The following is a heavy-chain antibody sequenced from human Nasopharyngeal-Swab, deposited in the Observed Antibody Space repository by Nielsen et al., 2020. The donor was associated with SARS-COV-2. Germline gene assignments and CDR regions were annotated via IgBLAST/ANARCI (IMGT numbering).Heavy chain of an antibody. CDR3: ARDYRLRYFDWSYYYYGMDV. J-gene: IGHJ6*02. D-gene: IGHD3-9*01. Sequence: VRQAPGKGLEWVSVIYSGGSTYYADSVKGRFTISRDNSKNTLYLQMNSLRAEDTAVYYCARDYRLRYFDWSYYYYGMDVWGQGTTVTSP. V-gene: IGHV3-53*01. CDR2: IYSGGST.